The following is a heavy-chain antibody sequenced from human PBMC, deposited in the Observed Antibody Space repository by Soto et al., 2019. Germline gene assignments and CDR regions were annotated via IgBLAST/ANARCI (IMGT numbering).Heavy chain of an antibody. D-gene: IGHD2-15*01. CDR1: GFTFSSHW. CDR3: ARGIRIYYAMDV. Sequence: EVQLVESGGGLVQPGGSQRLSCEASGFTFSSHWMHWVRQVPGKGLVWVSRLNGDGTTTNYADSVKGRFTISRDNAKNTVYLQMSSLRAEDTAVYYCARGIRIYYAMDVW. J-gene: IGHJ6*01. V-gene: IGHV3-74*01. CDR2: LNGDGTTT.